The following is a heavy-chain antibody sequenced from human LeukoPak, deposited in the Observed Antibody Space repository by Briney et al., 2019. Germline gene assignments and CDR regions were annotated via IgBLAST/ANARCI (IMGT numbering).Heavy chain of an antibody. J-gene: IGHJ6*02. CDR3: ARAPVAGNYYYGMDV. V-gene: IGHV1-8*01. CDR2: MNPNSGNT. Sequence: GASVKVSCKASGYTFTSYDINWVGQATGQGLEWMGWMNPNSGNTGYAQKFQGRVTMTRNTSISTAYMELSSLRSEDTAVYYCARAPVAGNYYYGMDVWGQGTTVTVSS. D-gene: IGHD6-19*01. CDR1: GYTFTSYD.